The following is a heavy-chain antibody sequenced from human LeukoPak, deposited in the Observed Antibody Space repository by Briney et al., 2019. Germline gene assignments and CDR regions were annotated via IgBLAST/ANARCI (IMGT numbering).Heavy chain of an antibody. CDR2: INHCGST. CDR1: GGSFSGYY. Sequence: SETLSLTCAVYGGSFSGYYWSWIRQPPGKGLEWSGEINHCGSTNYNPSLNSRVTISVDTSKNQFSLKLSSVTAADTAVYYCARGPVRCSGGSCFHAYYYYGMDVWGQGTTVTVSS. CDR3: ARGPVRCSGGSCFHAYYYYGMDV. V-gene: IGHV4-34*01. J-gene: IGHJ6*02. D-gene: IGHD2-15*01.